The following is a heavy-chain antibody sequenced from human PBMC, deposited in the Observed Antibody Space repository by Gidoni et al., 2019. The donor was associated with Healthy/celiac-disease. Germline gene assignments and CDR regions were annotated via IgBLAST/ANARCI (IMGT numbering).Heavy chain of an antibody. D-gene: IGHD5-18*01. J-gene: IGHJ4*02. CDR1: GLTFDEYA. CDR3: AKDLTAMATNYFDY. CDR2: ISWNSGSI. Sequence: VQLVESGGGLVQPGRSLRLSCAASGLTFDEYAWHWVRQAPGKGLEWVSGISWNSGSIGYADAVKGRFTISRDNAKNSRYLQMNSRRAEDTALYYCAKDLTAMATNYFDYWGQGTLVTVSS. V-gene: IGHV3-9*01.